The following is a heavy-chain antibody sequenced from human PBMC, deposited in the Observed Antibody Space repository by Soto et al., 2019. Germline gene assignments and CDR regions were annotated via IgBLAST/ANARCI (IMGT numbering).Heavy chain of an antibody. CDR3: ARQIYDSDTGPNFQYYFDS. V-gene: IGHV5-10-1*01. D-gene: IGHD3-22*01. CDR1: GYSFAGYW. Sequence: GESLKISCKGSGYSFAGYWITWVLQKPGKGLEWMGRIDPSDSQTYYSPSFRGHVTISVTKSITTVFLQWSSMRASDTALYYCARQIYDSDTGPNFQYYFDSWGQGTPVTVSS. J-gene: IGHJ4*02. CDR2: IDPSDSQT.